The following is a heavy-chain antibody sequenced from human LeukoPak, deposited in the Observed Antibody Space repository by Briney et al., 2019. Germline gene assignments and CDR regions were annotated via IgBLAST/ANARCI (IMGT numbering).Heavy chain of an antibody. D-gene: IGHD2-2*01. CDR1: GGSFSGYY. V-gene: IGHV4-34*01. Sequence: SETLSLTCAVYGGSFSGYYWSWIPQPPGKGLEWTGEINHSGSTNYNPSLKSRVTISVDTSKNQFSLKLSSVTAADTAVYYCARGRPYCSSTSCYRPNYDYWGQGTLVTVSS. CDR2: INHSGST. J-gene: IGHJ4*02. CDR3: ARGRPYCSSTSCYRPNYDY.